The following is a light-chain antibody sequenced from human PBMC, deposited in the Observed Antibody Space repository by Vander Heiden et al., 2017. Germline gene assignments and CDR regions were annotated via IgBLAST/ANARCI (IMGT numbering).Light chain of an antibody. CDR3: QQYGSPYT. CDR1: QSVSSSY. V-gene: IGKV3-20*01. J-gene: IGKJ2*01. CDR2: CAS. Sequence: EMVLTQSPGTLCLSTGERATLSCRASQSVSSSYLAWYQQKPGQAPRLLIYCASSRATGIPDRFSGSGSGTDFTLTISRLEPEDFAVYYCQQYGSPYTFGQGTKLEI.